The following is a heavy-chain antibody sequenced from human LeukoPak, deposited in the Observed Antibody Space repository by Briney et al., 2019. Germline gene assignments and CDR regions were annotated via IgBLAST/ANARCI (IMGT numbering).Heavy chain of an antibody. D-gene: IGHD3-10*01. CDR3: ARDWGPYYYGSGSYPDAFDI. Sequence: ASEKVSCKASGYTFTSYGISWVRQAPGQGLEWMGWISAYNGNTDYAQKLQGRVTMTTDTSTSTAYMELRSLRSDDTAVYYCARDWGPYYYGSGSYPDAFDIWGQGTMVTVSS. J-gene: IGHJ3*02. CDR1: GYTFTSYG. V-gene: IGHV1-18*01. CDR2: ISAYNGNT.